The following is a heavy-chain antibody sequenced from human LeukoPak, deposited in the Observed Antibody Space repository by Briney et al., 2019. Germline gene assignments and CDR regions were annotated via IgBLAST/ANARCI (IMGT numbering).Heavy chain of an antibody. J-gene: IGHJ4*02. CDR1: GFTFSSYA. D-gene: IGHD6-13*01. V-gene: IGHV3-23*01. CDR3: AKDSSSWYYFDY. Sequence: GGSLRLSRAASGFTFSSYAMSWVRQAPGKGLEWVSAISGSGGSTYYADSVKGRFTISRDNSKNTLYLQMNSLRAEDTAVYYCAKDSSSWYYFDYWGQGTLVTVSS. CDR2: ISGSGGST.